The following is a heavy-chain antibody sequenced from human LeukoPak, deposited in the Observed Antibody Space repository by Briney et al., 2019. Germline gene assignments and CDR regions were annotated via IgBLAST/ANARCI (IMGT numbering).Heavy chain of an antibody. CDR1: GFTFTSYA. CDR3: ARDGVFDY. CDR2: ISYDGSNE. Sequence: PGTSLRLSCAASGFTFTSYAIHWVRQAPGKGLEWVAFISYDGSNEYYADSVRGRFTISRDNAKNSLYLQMNSLRAEDTAVYYCARDGVFDYWGQGTLVTVSS. J-gene: IGHJ4*02. V-gene: IGHV3-30-3*01.